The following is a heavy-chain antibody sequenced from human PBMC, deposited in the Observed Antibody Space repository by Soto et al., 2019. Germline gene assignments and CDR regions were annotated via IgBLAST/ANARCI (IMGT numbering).Heavy chain of an antibody. J-gene: IGHJ1*01. V-gene: IGHV3-23*01. CDR1: GFTFSSFA. Sequence: EVQLLESGGGLVQPGGSLRLSCAASGFTFSSFAMAWVRQAPGKGLEGVSGISGNTVDTYYADSVKGRFSISRDNSKNSLDLHMNNLSAEDTAIYFCAREGIYGQGDWRFFLHWGQGTLVTVS. D-gene: IGHD2-21*02. CDR2: ISGNTVDT. CDR3: AREGIYGQGDWRFFLH.